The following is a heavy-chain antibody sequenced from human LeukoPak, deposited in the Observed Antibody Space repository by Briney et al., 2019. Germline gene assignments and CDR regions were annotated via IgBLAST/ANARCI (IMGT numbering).Heavy chain of an antibody. V-gene: IGHV1-2*02. D-gene: IGHD6-19*01. CDR2: INPNSGGT. CDR1: GYTFTGYY. J-gene: IGHJ4*02. CDR3: ARDTELAVSGTFALHPKFDY. Sequence: GASVKVSCTASGYTFTGYYMHWVRQAPGQGLEWMGWINPNSGGTNYAQRFQGRVTMTRDTSISTAYMELSRLRSDDTAVYYCARDTELAVSGTFALHPKFDYWGQGTLVTVSS.